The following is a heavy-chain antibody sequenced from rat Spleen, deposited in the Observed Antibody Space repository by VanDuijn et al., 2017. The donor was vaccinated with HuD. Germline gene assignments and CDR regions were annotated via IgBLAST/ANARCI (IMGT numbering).Heavy chain of an antibody. CDR3: SRNNYGGYSELGWFAY. V-gene: IGHV5-31*01. J-gene: IGHJ3*01. CDR2: ITNASGRT. D-gene: IGHD1-11*01. CDR1: GFTFNNYW. Sequence: EVQLVESGGGLVQPGGSLKLSCVASGFTFNNYWMTWIRQAPGKGLEWVASITNASGRTYYPDSVKGRFTISRDTAQNTLYLQMDSLRSEDTATYYCSRNNYGGYSELGWFAYWGQGTLVTVSS.